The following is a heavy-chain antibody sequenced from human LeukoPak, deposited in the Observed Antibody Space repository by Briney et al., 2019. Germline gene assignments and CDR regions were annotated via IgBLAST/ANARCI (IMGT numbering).Heavy chain of an antibody. Sequence: PSETLSLTCAVYGGSFSGYYWSWIRQPPGKGLEWIGEINHSGSTNYNPSLKSRVTISVDTSKNQVSLQLNSVTPEDTAVYYCAANYYEISGYYSVFDYWGQGILVTVSS. CDR2: INHSGST. CDR1: GGSFSGYY. D-gene: IGHD3-22*01. CDR3: AANYYEISGYYSVFDY. V-gene: IGHV4-34*01. J-gene: IGHJ4*02.